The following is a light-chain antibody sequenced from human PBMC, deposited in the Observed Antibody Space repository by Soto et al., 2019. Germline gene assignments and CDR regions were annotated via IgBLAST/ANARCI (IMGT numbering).Light chain of an antibody. CDR3: CSYAGSSTLYV. Sequence: QCALTQPASVSGSPGQSITISCTGTSSYVGSYNLVSWYQQHPGKAPKLMIYEGSKRPSGVSNRFSGSKSGNTASLTISGLQAEDEADYYCCSYAGSSTLYVFGTGTKVTVL. CDR1: SSYVGSYNL. V-gene: IGLV2-23*01. CDR2: EGS. J-gene: IGLJ1*01.